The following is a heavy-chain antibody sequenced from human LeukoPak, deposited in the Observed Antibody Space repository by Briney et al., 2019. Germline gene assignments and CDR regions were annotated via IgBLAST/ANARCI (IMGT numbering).Heavy chain of an antibody. V-gene: IGHV1-24*01. CDR1: GYTLTELS. CDR2: FDPEDGET. J-gene: IGHJ5*02. Sequence: GASVKVSCKVSGYTLTELSMHWVRQAPGKGLEWMGGFDPEDGETIYAQKFQGRATMTEDTSTDTAYMELSRLRSDDTAVYYCARDLRKSTFDPWGQGTLVTVSS. D-gene: IGHD2-2*01. CDR3: ARDLRKSTFDP.